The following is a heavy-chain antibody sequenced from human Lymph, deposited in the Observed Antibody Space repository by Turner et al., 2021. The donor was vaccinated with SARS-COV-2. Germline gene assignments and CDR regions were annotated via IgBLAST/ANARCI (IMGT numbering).Heavy chain of an antibody. CDR1: GGSMNNNY. CDR2: IFYRGST. D-gene: IGHD2-21*02. J-gene: IGHJ5*02. V-gene: IGHV4-59*01. Sequence: QVQLQESGTRLVKPLETLSLTCTVSGGSMNNNYWSWIRQPPGKRLEWIGFIFYRGSTNYNPSHKSRVTISVDTSENQFSLKLTSVTAADTAIYYCARQTVNNWVDPWGQGTLVTVSS. CDR3: ARQTVNNWVDP.